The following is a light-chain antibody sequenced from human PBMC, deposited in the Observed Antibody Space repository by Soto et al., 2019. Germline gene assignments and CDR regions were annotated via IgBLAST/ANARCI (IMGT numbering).Light chain of an antibody. V-gene: IGKV3-15*01. Sequence: EIVMTQSPATLSVSPGERATLSCRASQSVSNTLAWYQQKPGQAPRLLMYGASIRATGIPARFSGGGSGTQFTLTISSLQYEDFAVYYCQQYDNWPYTFGQGTKWEIK. J-gene: IGKJ2*01. CDR3: QQYDNWPYT. CDR2: GAS. CDR1: QSVSNT.